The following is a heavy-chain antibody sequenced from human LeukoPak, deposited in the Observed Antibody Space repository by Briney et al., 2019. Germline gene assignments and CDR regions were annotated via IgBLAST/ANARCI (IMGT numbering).Heavy chain of an antibody. J-gene: IGHJ6*02. CDR2: MSWTSGSI. D-gene: IGHD6-19*01. CDR1: EFTFDDYV. V-gene: IGHV3-9*01. CDR3: ARSSGSYDGYYGVEV. Sequence: GGSLRLSCGVSEFTFDDYVIHWVRHGPGKGLEWVAAMSWTSGSIAYADSVKGRFNIFRDNAQSSLYLQMNSLRAEDTAFYYCARSSGSYDGYYGVEVWGQGTTVIVS.